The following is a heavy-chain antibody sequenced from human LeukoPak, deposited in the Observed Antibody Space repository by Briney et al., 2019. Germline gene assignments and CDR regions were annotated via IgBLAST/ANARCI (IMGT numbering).Heavy chain of an antibody. J-gene: IGHJ4*02. Sequence: GGSLRLSCAASGFTFSSCAMSWVRQAPGKGLEWVSAISGSGGSTYYADSVKGRFTISRDNSKNTLYLQMNSLRAEDTAVYYCAKDNDFWSGYLYCFDYWGQGTLVTVSS. CDR2: ISGSGGST. V-gene: IGHV3-23*01. CDR3: AKDNDFWSGYLYCFDY. D-gene: IGHD3-3*01. CDR1: GFTFSSCA.